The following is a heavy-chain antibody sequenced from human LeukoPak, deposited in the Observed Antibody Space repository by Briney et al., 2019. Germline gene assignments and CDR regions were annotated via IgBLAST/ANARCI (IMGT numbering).Heavy chain of an antibody. D-gene: IGHD3-22*01. CDR1: GFTFSSYW. Sequence: GGSLRLSCAASGFTFSSYWMSWVRQAPGKGLEWVSAISGSGGSTYYADSVKGRFTISRDNSKNTLYLQMNSLRAEDTAVYYCAKSYDSSGQSHDYWGQGTLVTVSS. V-gene: IGHV3-23*01. CDR3: AKSYDSSGQSHDY. CDR2: ISGSGGST. J-gene: IGHJ4*02.